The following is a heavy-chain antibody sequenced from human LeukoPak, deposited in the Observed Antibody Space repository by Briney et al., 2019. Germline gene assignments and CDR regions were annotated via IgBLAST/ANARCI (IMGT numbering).Heavy chain of an antibody. V-gene: IGHV4-59*05. CDR3: ARHPDSSGYTGIDY. CDR2: IYYSGST. Sequence: KPSETLSLTCTVSGGSISSYYWSWIRQPPGKGLEWIGSIYYSGSTYYNPSLKSRVTISVDTSKNQFSLKLSSVTAADTAVYYCARHPDSSGYTGIDYWGQGTLVTVSS. J-gene: IGHJ4*02. D-gene: IGHD3-22*01. CDR1: GGSISSYY.